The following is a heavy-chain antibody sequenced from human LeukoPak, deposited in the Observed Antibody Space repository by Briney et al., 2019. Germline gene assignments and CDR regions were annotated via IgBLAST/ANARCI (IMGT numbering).Heavy chain of an antibody. CDR2: ISASGGST. CDR1: GFTFSSYA. J-gene: IGHJ4*02. CDR3: AKATIGYSSGRYPGWPVDY. V-gene: IGHV3-23*01. Sequence: GGSLRLSFAASGFTFSSYAMSWVRQAPGKGLEWVSAISASGGSTYYADSVKGRFNISTENSKPTVYLQMTSLRAEDTAVYYCAKATIGYSSGRYPGWPVDYWGQGTLVTVSS. D-gene: IGHD6-19*01.